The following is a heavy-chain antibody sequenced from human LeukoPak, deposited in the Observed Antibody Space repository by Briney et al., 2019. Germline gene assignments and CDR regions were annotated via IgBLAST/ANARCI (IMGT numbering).Heavy chain of an antibody. D-gene: IGHD3-10*01. Sequence: GGSLRLSCAASGFTFDDYAMHWVRQAPGKGLEWVSGISWNSGSIGYADSVKGRFTISRDNAKNSLYLQMNSLRAEDTALYYCAKDKNYYGSGNDYYYGMDVWGQGTTVTVSS. J-gene: IGHJ6*02. V-gene: IGHV3-9*01. CDR2: ISWNSGSI. CDR3: AKDKNYYGSGNDYYYGMDV. CDR1: GFTFDDYA.